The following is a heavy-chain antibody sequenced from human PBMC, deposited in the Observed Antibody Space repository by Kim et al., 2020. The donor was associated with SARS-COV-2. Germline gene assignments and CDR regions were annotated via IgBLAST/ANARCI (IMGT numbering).Heavy chain of an antibody. CDR2: INHSGST. CDR1: GGSFSGYY. CDR3: ARGRSIAARKNWFDP. J-gene: IGHJ5*02. Sequence: SETLSLTCAVYGGSFSGYYWSWIRQPPGKGLEWIGEINHSGSTNYNPSLKSRVTISVDTSKNQFSLKLSSVTAADTAVYYCARGRSIAARKNWFDPWGQGTLVTVSS. D-gene: IGHD6-6*01. V-gene: IGHV4-34*01.